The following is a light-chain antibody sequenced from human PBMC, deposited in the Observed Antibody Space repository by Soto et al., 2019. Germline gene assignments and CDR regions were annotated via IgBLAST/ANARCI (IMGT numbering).Light chain of an antibody. CDR1: QSVSSSY. V-gene: IGKV3-20*01. Sequence: IVLTQSPGTLSLSPGERATLSCRASQSVSSSYLAWYQHKPGQAPRLLIYGASSRATGIPDRFSGSGSGTDFTLTISRLELEDFAVYYCQQYGSSPHTFGQGTKLEIK. J-gene: IGKJ2*01. CDR3: QQYGSSPHT. CDR2: GAS.